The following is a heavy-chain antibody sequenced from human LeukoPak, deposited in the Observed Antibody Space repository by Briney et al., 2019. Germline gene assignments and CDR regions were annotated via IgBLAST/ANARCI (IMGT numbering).Heavy chain of an antibody. J-gene: IGHJ6*03. CDR3: ASASGYSRYYYYMDV. CDR2: MNPNSGNT. D-gene: IGHD6-13*01. Sequence: ALVKVSCKASGYTFTSYDINWVRQATGQGLEWMGWMNPNSGNTGYAQKFQGRVTITRNTSISTAYMELSSLRSEDTAVYYCASASGYSRYYYYMDVWGKGTTVTVSS. CDR1: GYTFTSYD. V-gene: IGHV1-8*03.